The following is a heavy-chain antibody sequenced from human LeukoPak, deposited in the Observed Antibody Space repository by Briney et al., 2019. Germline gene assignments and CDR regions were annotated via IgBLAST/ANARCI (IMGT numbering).Heavy chain of an antibody. D-gene: IGHD3-22*01. CDR3: ARPSQGYYDSSGYYPAYYYYYMDV. CDR2: ISYDGSNK. V-gene: IGHV3-30*04. Sequence: PGGSLRLSCAASGFTFSSYAMHWVRQAPGKGLEWVAVISYDGSNKYYADSVKGRFTISRDNSKNTLYLQMNSLRAEDTAVYYCARPSQGYYDSSGYYPAYYYYYMDVWGKGTTVTVSS. J-gene: IGHJ6*03. CDR1: GFTFSSYA.